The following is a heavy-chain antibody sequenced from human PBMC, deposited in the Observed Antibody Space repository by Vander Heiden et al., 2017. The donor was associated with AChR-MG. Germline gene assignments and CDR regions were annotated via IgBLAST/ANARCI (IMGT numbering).Heavy chain of an antibody. Sequence: QVQLQESGPGLAKPSETLSLTCTVSGGSIRSHYGSWIRQPPGKGMEWIGYIYYRGSTNYNPSLKSRVTISVDTSKNQFSLKLSSVTAADTAVYYCARLYSPNWNDYYYYYGMDVWGQGTTVTVSS. J-gene: IGHJ6*02. V-gene: IGHV4-59*08. CDR1: GGSIRSHY. CDR3: ARLYSPNWNDYYYYYGMDV. D-gene: IGHD1-1*01. CDR2: IYYRGST.